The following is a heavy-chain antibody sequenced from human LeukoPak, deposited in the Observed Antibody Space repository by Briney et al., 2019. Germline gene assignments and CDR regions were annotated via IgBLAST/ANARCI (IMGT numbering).Heavy chain of an antibody. D-gene: IGHD2-15*01. CDR1: GGSIISSDYH. Sequence: SETLSLTCTVSGGSIISSDYHWGWVRQPPGKGLEWIGTISYSGNTDFNPSLRSRVTISVDTSNNQFSLRLGSVTAADTAVYHCARHCCSGPAKRVFDIWGQGTMVTVSS. CDR3: ARHCCSGPAKRVFDI. CDR2: ISYSGNT. V-gene: IGHV4-39*01. J-gene: IGHJ3*02.